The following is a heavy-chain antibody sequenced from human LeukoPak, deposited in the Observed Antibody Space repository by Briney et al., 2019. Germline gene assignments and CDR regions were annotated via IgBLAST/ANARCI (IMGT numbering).Heavy chain of an antibody. V-gene: IGHV1-18*01. CDR2: ISAYNGNA. D-gene: IGHD5-12*01. J-gene: IGHJ4*02. Sequence: ASVKVSCKASGYTFTSYGISWVRQAPGQGLEWMGWISAYNGNANYAQKLQGRVTMTTDTSTSTVYMELRSLRSDDTAVYYCARSGSGYNPIDFWGQGTRVTVSS. CDR1: GYTFTSYG. CDR3: ARSGSGYNPIDF.